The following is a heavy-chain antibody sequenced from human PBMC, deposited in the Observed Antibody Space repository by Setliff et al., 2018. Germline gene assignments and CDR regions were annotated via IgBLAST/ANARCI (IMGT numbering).Heavy chain of an antibody. V-gene: IGHV5-51*01. D-gene: IGHD3-16*01. Sequence: GESLKISCKGSGYNFYNDWIGWVRQMPGKGLEWMGSILPGDSDTRYSPSFQGQVTISADKSISTAYLQWNSLKASDTALYYCARRFGAHYFFDLWGRGTLVTVSS. J-gene: IGHJ2*01. CDR3: ARRFGAHYFFDL. CDR2: ILPGDSDT. CDR1: GYNFYNDW.